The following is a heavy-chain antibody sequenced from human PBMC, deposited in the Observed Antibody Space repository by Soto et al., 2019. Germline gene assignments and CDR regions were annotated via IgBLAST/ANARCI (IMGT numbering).Heavy chain of an antibody. D-gene: IGHD3-3*01. Sequence: SETLSLTCTVSGGSISSYYWSWIRQPPGKGLEWIGYIYYSGSTNYNPSLKSRVTISVDTSKNQFSLKLSSVTAADTAVYYCARSDTIFGVVAETPDAFDIWGQGTMVTVSS. V-gene: IGHV4-59*01. CDR1: GGSISSYY. J-gene: IGHJ3*02. CDR2: IYYSGST. CDR3: ARSDTIFGVVAETPDAFDI.